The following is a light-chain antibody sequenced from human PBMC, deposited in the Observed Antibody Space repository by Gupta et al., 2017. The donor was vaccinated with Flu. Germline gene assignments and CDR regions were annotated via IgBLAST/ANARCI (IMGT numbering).Light chain of an antibody. V-gene: IGKV1-39*01. J-gene: IGKJ2*03. CDR2: AAS. CDR1: QNIGNY. CDR3: QESDSAPGFS. Sequence: DIQMTQSPSSLSASIGDRVTITCRASQNIGNYLSWYQQKPGKAPKLLIYAASTLQTGVPSRFSGGGVGTHFTLTITSRRSEDFATYYCQESDSAPGFSFGQGTKVEIK.